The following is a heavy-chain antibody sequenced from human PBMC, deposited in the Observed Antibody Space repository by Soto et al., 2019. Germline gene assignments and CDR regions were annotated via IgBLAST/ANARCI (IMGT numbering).Heavy chain of an antibody. CDR3: AKPIRFLEWLFPFQH. J-gene: IGHJ1*01. V-gene: IGHV3-53*01. CDR2: IYSGGST. CDR1: GFTVSSNY. D-gene: IGHD3-3*01. Sequence: GGSLRLSCAASGFTVSSNYMSWVRQAPGKGLEWVSVIYSGGSTYYADSVKGRFTISRDNSKNTLYLQMNSLRAEDTAVYYCAKPIRFLEWLFPFQHWGQGTLVTVSS.